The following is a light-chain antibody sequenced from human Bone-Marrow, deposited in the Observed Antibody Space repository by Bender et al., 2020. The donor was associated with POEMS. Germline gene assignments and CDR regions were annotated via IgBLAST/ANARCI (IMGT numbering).Light chain of an antibody. CDR2: QNA. J-gene: IGLJ3*02. Sequence: QSVLTQPPSVSAAPGQKVSISCSGGDSNIGKNYVSWYQQVPGTAPKLLIFQNADRPSGIPDRFSGSKSGTSANLDITGLQTGDEADYYCGSYRDGITWVFGGGTKLTVL. CDR3: GSYRDGITWV. CDR1: DSNIGKNY. V-gene: IGLV1-51*02.